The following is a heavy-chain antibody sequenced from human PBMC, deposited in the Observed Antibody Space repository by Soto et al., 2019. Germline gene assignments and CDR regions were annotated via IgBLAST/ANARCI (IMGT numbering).Heavy chain of an antibody. CDR3: ARDRMSSSFDY. CDR1: GFTFSSYS. J-gene: IGHJ4*02. Sequence: PGGSLRLSCAASGFTFSSYSMNWVRQAPGKGLEWVSYISSSSSTIYYADSVKGRFTISRDNAKNSLYLQMNSLRAEDTAVYYCARDRMSSSFDYWGQETLVTVSS. V-gene: IGHV3-48*01. CDR2: ISSSSSTI.